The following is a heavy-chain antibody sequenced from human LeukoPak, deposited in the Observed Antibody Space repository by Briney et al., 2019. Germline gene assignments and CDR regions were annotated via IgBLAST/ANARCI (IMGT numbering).Heavy chain of an antibody. V-gene: IGHV4-39*07. D-gene: IGHD6-13*01. J-gene: IGHJ4*02. CDR2: MHYSGST. CDR3: ARGQLIAAPRPNYFDY. CDR1: GGSISSSSYY. Sequence: SETLSLTCTVSGGSISSSSYYWGWIRQPPGKGLEWIGTMHYSGSTYYNASLKSRVTISVDTSKNQLSLKLGSVTAADTAVYYCARGQLIAAPRPNYFDYWGQGTLVTVSS.